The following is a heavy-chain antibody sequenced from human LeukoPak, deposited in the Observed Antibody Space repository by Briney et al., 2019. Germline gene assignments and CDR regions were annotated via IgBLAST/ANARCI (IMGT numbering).Heavy chain of an antibody. D-gene: IGHD1-26*01. Sequence: SETLSLTCTVSGGSISSYYWSWIRQPPGKGLEWIGYIYYSGSTNYNPSLKSRVTISVDTSKNQFSLKLSSVTAADTAVYYCARVAFGSYYVFFDYWGQGTLATVSS. CDR1: GGSISSYY. J-gene: IGHJ4*02. CDR2: IYYSGST. V-gene: IGHV4-59*01. CDR3: ARVAFGSYYVFFDY.